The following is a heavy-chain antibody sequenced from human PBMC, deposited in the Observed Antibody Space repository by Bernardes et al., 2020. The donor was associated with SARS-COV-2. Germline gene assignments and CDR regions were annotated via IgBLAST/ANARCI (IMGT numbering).Heavy chain of an antibody. Sequence: GWSLRLSCAASGFTFSSFWMSWVRQAPGKGLEWVANIKHDGSDTNYVDSVKGRFTISRDNAKNSLYLQVNSLRAEDTAVYYCARGGGLSDSWGQGTLVTVSS. J-gene: IGHJ4*02. CDR3: ARGGGLSDS. CDR1: GFTFSSFW. CDR2: IKHDGSDT. D-gene: IGHD3-16*01. V-gene: IGHV3-7*05.